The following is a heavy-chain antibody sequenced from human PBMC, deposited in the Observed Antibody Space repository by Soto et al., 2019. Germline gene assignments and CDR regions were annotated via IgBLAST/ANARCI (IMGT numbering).Heavy chain of an antibody. D-gene: IGHD3-22*01. Sequence: GESLKISCKGSGYSFTSYWIGWVRQMPGKGLEWMGIIYPGDSDTRYSPSFQGQVTISADKSISTAYLQWSSLKASDTAMYYCAKTQGPYYYDSSGYYYEYYYYGMDVWGQGTTVTV. CDR2: IYPGDSDT. V-gene: IGHV5-51*01. CDR1: GYSFTSYW. CDR3: AKTQGPYYYDSSGYYYEYYYYGMDV. J-gene: IGHJ6*02.